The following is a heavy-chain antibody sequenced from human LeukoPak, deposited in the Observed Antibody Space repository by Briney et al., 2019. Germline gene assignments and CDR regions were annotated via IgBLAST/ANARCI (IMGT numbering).Heavy chain of an antibody. CDR3: TRVGGYHDSSGYSVYYFDY. D-gene: IGHD3-22*01. J-gene: IGHJ4*02. V-gene: IGHV7-4-1*02. CDR2: INTNTGNP. CDR1: GYSFTKYA. Sequence: ASVKVSCKASGYSFTKYATNWVRQVPGQGLEWMGWINTNTGNPTYAQGFTGRFVFSLDTSVSTAYLQISSLKAEDTAVYYCTRVGGYHDSSGYSVYYFDYWGQGTLVTVSS.